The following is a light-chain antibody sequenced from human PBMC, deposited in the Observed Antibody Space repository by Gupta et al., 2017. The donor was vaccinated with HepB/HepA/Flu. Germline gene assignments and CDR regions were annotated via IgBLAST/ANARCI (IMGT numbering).Light chain of an antibody. CDR1: KLGDKY. Sequence: SYELTQQRSVSVSPGQTASLTCAGDKLGDKYACWYQQKPGQSPVLVIYEDNKRPSEIPERFSGSNSGNTATLTISGTQAMDEADYYCPAWDSSTVIFGGGTKLTVL. CDR3: PAWDSSTVI. CDR2: EDN. J-gene: IGLJ2*01. V-gene: IGLV3-1*01.